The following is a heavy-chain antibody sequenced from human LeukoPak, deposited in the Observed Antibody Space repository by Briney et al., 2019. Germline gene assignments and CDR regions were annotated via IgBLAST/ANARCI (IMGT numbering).Heavy chain of an antibody. CDR2: ISSSGTYR. J-gene: IGHJ4*02. CDR3: ARDVARDISCYTD. Sequence: PGGSLRLSSAASRFTFSTNSMNSVPEAPGKSVGWGASISSSGTYRYYAESLKGRFTVSRDNAKHSVYLQMNSLRAEDTAVYYCARDVARDISCYTDWGQGSLVTVSS. D-gene: IGHD2-2*02. V-gene: IGHV3-21*01. CDR1: RFTFSTNS.